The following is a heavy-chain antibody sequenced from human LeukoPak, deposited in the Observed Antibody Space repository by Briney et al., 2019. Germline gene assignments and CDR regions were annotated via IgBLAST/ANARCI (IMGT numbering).Heavy chain of an antibody. CDR3: ARTDIVVVPAAMDLDYYYYYGMDV. CDR1: GGTFSSYA. V-gene: IGHV1-69*04. CDR2: IIPILGIA. D-gene: IGHD2-2*01. Sequence: SVKVSCKASGGTFSSYAISWVRQAPGQGLEWMGRIIPILGIANYAQRFQGRVTITADKSTSTAYMELSSLRSEDTAVYYCARTDIVVVPAAMDLDYYYYYGMDVWGQGTTVTVSS. J-gene: IGHJ6*02.